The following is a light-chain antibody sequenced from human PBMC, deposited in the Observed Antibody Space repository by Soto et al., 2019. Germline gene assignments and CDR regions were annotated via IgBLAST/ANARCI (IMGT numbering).Light chain of an antibody. CDR2: EVT. J-gene: IGLJ2*01. V-gene: IGLV2-8*01. CDR3: SSYAGTNIVI. Sequence: QSVLTQPPSASGSPGQSVTISCTGTSSDVGGYNFVSWYQQHPGKAPKLIIYEVTQRPSGVPDRFSGSKSSNTASLAVSGLQGEDEADYYCSSYAGTNIVIFGGGTKLTVL. CDR1: SSDVGGYNF.